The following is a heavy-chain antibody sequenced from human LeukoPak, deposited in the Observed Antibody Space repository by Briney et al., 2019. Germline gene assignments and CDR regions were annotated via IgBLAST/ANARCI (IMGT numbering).Heavy chain of an antibody. Sequence: GGSLRLSCAASGFTFSSYEMNWVRQAPGKGLEWVSYISSSGSTIYYADSVKGRFTISRDNAKNSLYLQMNSLRAEDTAVYYCARAPSVLRFLEWLNYFDYWGQGTLVTVSS. CDR3: ARAPSVLRFLEWLNYFDY. D-gene: IGHD3-3*01. CDR2: ISSSGSTI. CDR1: GFTFSSYE. J-gene: IGHJ4*02. V-gene: IGHV3-48*03.